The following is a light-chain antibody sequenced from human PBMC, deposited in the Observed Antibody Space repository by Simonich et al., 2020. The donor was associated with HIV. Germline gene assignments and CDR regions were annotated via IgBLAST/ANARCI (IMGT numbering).Light chain of an antibody. Sequence: EIVMTQSPATLSVSPVERATLSCRASQSVSSSLAWYQQKPGQAPRLLIYGASSRATGIPARFSGSGSGTEFTLTISNMQSEDFTVYYCQQYNNWPPTFGQGTKVEIK. J-gene: IGKJ1*01. V-gene: IGKV3-15*01. CDR1: QSVSSS. CDR3: QQYNNWPPT. CDR2: GAS.